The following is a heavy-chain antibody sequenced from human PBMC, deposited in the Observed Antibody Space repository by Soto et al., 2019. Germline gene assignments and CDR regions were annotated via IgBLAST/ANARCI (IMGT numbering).Heavy chain of an antibody. CDR3: ARQYLVGVYGMDV. CDR1: GYTFTSYG. V-gene: IGHV1-18*01. D-gene: IGHD1-26*01. Sequence: ASVKVSCKASGYTFTSYGMRWVRQAPGQGLEWMGWISAYNGNTNYAQKLQGRVTMTTDTSTSTAYMELRSLRSDDTAVYYCARQYLVGVYGMDVWGQGTTVTVSS. CDR2: ISAYNGNT. J-gene: IGHJ6*02.